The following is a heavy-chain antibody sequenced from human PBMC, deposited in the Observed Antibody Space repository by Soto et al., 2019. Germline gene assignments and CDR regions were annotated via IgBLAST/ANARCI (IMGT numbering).Heavy chain of an antibody. Sequence: EVQLVESGGGLVQPGGSLRLSCAASGFTFSSYEMNWVRQAPGKGLEWVSYISSSGSTIYYADSVKGRFTISRDNAENSLYLQMNSLRAEDTAVYYCAREHYRVAARPGSIDYWGQGTLVTVSS. CDR3: AREHYRVAARPGSIDY. D-gene: IGHD6-6*01. CDR1: GFTFSSYE. J-gene: IGHJ4*02. V-gene: IGHV3-48*03. CDR2: ISSSGSTI.